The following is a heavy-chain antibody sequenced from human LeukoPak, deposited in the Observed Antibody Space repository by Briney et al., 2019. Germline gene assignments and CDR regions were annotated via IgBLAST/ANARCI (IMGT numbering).Heavy chain of an antibody. CDR3: ARASRYCCSTSCTYYFDY. J-gene: IGHJ4*02. D-gene: IGHD2-2*01. V-gene: IGHV3-11*01. Sequence: PGGSLRLSCAASGFTFSDYYMSWIRQAPGKGLEWVSYISSSGSTIYYADSVKGRFTISRDNAKNSLYLQMNSLRAEDTAVYYCARASRYCCSTSCTYYFDYWGQGTLVTVSS. CDR2: ISSSGSTI. CDR1: GFTFSDYY.